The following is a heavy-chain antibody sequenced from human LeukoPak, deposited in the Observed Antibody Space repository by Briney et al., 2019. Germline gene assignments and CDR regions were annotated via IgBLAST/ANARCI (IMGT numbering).Heavy chain of an antibody. J-gene: IGHJ4*02. CDR3: ARENTAMAFDY. Sequence: GGSLRLSCAASGFTFSHFWMSWVRQAPGKGLEWVAYIKKTGSETYYVDSVKGRFTITRDNTRSSLFLQMYSLRAEDTAVYYCARENTAMAFDYWGQGTLVTVSS. CDR2: IKKTGSET. V-gene: IGHV3-7*01. D-gene: IGHD5-18*01. CDR1: GFTFSHFW.